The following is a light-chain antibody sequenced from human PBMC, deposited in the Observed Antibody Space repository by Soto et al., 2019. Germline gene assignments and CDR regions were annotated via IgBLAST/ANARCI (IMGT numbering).Light chain of an antibody. J-gene: IGKJ2*01. Sequence: EIVMTQSPATLSVSPGERATLSCRASQSFTSNLAWYQQKPGRAPRLLLYGASTRATGIPARFSGSGSGTEFTLTISNLQSEDFALYYCQQDFNWPYTFGQGTKLEIK. CDR3: QQDFNWPYT. V-gene: IGKV3-15*01. CDR1: QSFTSN. CDR2: GAS.